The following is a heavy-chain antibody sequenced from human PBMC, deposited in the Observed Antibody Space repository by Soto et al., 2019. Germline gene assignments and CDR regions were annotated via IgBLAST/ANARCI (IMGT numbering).Heavy chain of an antibody. Sequence: PGGSLRLSCAASGFTFSSYAMHWVRQAPGKGLEYVSAISSNGGSTYYANSVKGRFTISRDNSKNTLYLQMGSLRAEDMAVYYWAREWLAGFDYWGQGTLVTVSS. V-gene: IGHV3-64*01. CDR3: AREWLAGFDY. CDR1: GFTFSSYA. CDR2: ISSNGGST. J-gene: IGHJ4*02. D-gene: IGHD6-19*01.